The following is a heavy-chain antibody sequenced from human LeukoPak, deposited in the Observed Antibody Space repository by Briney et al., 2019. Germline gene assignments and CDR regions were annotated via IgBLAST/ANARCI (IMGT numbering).Heavy chain of an antibody. CDR2: IYHSGST. CDR3: ARYRSQWPYSYYFDY. Sequence: NPSETLSLTCTVSGYSISSGYYWGWIRQPPGKGLEWIGSIYHSGSTYYNPSLKSRVTISVGTSKNQFSLKLSSVTAADTAVYYCARYRSQWPYSYYFDYWGQGTLVTVSS. CDR1: GYSISSGYY. D-gene: IGHD6-19*01. J-gene: IGHJ4*02. V-gene: IGHV4-38-2*02.